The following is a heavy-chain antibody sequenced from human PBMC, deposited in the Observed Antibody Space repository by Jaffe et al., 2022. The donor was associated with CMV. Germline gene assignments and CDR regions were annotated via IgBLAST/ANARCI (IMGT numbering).Heavy chain of an antibody. V-gene: IGHV3-66*01. CDR3: ARERSVVRGVIGFGPKPKPHYYYYMDV. CDR1: GFSVSSNY. D-gene: IGHD3-10*01. CDR2: IYSAGST. Sequence: EVQLVESGGGLVQPGGSLRLSCAASGFSVSSNYMSWVRQAPGKGLEWVSIIYSAGSTYYADSVEGRFTVSRDDSRNTLSLQMNSLRDEDTAVYYCARERSVVRGVIGFGPKPKPHYYYYMDVWGTGTTVIVSS. J-gene: IGHJ6*03.